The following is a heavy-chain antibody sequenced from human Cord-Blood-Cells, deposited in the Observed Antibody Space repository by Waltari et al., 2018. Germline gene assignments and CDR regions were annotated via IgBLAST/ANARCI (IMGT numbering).Heavy chain of an antibody. Sequence: QVQLVQSGAEVKKPGSSVKVSCKASGGTFRSYAISWVRQAPGQGLEWMGGIIPIFGTANYAQKFQGRVTITADESTSTAYMELSSLRSEDTAVYYCARDSSYSSSFIYNWFDPWGQGTLVTVSS. CDR2: IIPIFGTA. CDR3: ARDSSYSSSFIYNWFDP. J-gene: IGHJ5*02. V-gene: IGHV1-69*01. CDR1: GGTFRSYA. D-gene: IGHD6-6*01.